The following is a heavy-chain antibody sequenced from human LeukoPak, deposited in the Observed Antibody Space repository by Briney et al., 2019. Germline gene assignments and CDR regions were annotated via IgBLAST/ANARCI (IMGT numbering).Heavy chain of an antibody. D-gene: IGHD2-2*02. Sequence: GGSLRLSCAASGFTFSSYDMHWVRQATGKGLEWVSAIGTAGDTYYPGSVKGRFTISRENAKNSLYLQMNSLRAGDTAVYYCARAPDLWKAPAAIEYFDLWGRGTLVTVSS. CDR3: ARAPDLWKAPAAIEYFDL. CDR1: GFTFSSYD. J-gene: IGHJ2*01. CDR2: IGTAGDT. V-gene: IGHV3-13*01.